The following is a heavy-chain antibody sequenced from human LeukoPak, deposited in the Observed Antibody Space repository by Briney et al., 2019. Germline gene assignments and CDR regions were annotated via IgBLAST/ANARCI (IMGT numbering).Heavy chain of an antibody. CDR1: GYTFTSYG. J-gene: IGHJ4*02. Sequence: ASVKVSCKASGYTFTSYGISWVRQAPGQGLEWMGWISAYNGNTNYAQKLQGRVTMTTDTSTSTAYMELRSLRSDDTAVYYCARDLLAVRQNGACSYWGQGTLVTVSS. D-gene: IGHD3-22*01. CDR2: ISAYNGNT. V-gene: IGHV1-18*01. CDR3: ARDLLAVRQNGACSY.